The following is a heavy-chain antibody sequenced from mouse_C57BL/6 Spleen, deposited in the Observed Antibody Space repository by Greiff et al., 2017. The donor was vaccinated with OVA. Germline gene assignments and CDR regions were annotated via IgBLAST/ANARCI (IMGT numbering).Heavy chain of an antibody. D-gene: IGHD1-1*01. Sequence: DVKLVESEGGLVQPVRSMKLSCTASGFTFSSHYMAWVRQVPEKGLEWVANINYDGSSTYYLDSLKSRFIISRDNAKNILYLQMSSLKSEDTATYYCARDGGYGSSYWYFDVWGTGTTVTVSS. J-gene: IGHJ1*03. V-gene: IGHV5-16*01. CDR2: INYDGSST. CDR3: ARDGGYGSSYWYFDV. CDR1: GFTFSSHY.